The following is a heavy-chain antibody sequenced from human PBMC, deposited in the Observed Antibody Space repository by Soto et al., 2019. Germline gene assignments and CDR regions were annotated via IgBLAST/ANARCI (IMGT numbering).Heavy chain of an antibody. V-gene: IGHV3-74*01. CDR3: ARDRGTRPYYRGDIFDY. D-gene: IGHD1-26*01. Sequence: GGSLRLSCVASGFTFSSYWMHWVRQAPGKGLVWVSRINSDGSSTSYADSVKGRFTISRDNAKNTLYLQMNSLRAEDTAVYYCARDRGTRPYYRGDIFDYWGQGTLVTVSS. CDR2: INSDGSST. J-gene: IGHJ4*02. CDR1: GFTFSSYW.